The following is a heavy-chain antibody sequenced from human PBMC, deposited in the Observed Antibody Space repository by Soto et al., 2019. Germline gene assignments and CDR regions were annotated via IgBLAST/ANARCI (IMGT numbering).Heavy chain of an antibody. D-gene: IGHD6-6*01. V-gene: IGHV4-31*03. J-gene: IGHJ4*02. Sequence: SETLSLTCTVSGGSISSGGYYWSWIRQHPGKGLEWIGYIYYSGSTYYNPSLKSRVTISVDTSKNQFSLKLSSVTAADTAVYYCARDGIAARPGFVYWGQGTLVTVSS. CDR2: IYYSGST. CDR3: ARDGIAARPGFVY. CDR1: GGSISSGGYY.